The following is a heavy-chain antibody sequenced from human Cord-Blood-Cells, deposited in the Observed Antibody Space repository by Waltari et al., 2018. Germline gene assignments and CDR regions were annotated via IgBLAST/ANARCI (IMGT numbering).Heavy chain of an antibody. CDR1: GYTFTSYG. D-gene: IGHD1-26*01. Sequence: QVQLVQSGAEVKKLGASVKVSCKASGYTFTSYGISWVRQAPGQGLEWMGWISPYNGNTNYAQKLQGRVTMTTDTSTSTAYMELRSLRSDDTAVYYCARDEAGGGSYYYYYYGMDVWGQGTTVTVSS. V-gene: IGHV1-18*01. CDR2: ISPYNGNT. CDR3: ARDEAGGGSYYYYYYGMDV. J-gene: IGHJ6*02.